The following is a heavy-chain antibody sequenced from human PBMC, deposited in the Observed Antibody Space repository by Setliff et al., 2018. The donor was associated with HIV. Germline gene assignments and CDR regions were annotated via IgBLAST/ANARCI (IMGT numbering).Heavy chain of an antibody. CDR1: GGSISSANYY. CDR3: ARDKGRPHLFDSNGYYRSDTFDI. Sequence: SETLSLTCTVSGGSISSANYYWSWIRQPPGKGLEWIGYIYYNGNAYYYNQSLKSRTTVTLDTSMNQFSLKLTSSTAADTAIYYCARDKGRPHLFDSNGYYRSDTFDIWGQGTMVTVSS. V-gene: IGHV4-30-4*08. J-gene: IGHJ3*02. CDR2: IYYNGNA. D-gene: IGHD3-22*01.